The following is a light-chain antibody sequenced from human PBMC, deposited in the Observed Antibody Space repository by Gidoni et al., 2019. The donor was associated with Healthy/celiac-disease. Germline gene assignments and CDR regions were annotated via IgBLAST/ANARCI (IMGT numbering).Light chain of an antibody. CDR2: LGS. J-gene: IGKJ1*01. Sequence: DIVMTQSPLSLPVTPGEPASISCRSSQSLLHSNGYNYLDWYLQKPGQSPQLLIYLGSTRASGVPDRCSGSGSGTDFTLKISRVEAEDVGVYYCMQALKTRTFGQGTKVEIK. V-gene: IGKV2-28*01. CDR3: MQALKTRT. CDR1: QSLLHSNGYNY.